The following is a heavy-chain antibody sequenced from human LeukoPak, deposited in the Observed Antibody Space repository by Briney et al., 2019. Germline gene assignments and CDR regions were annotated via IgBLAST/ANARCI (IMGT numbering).Heavy chain of an antibody. V-gene: IGHV4-61*01. CDR1: GGSISSDSYY. CDR2: IYYSGST. CDR3: ARSSGWSKGAFDI. Sequence: SETLSLTCTVSGGSISSDSYYWSWIRQPPGKGLEWIGYIYYSGSTNYNPSLKSRVTISVDTSKNQFSLKLSSVTAADTAVYYCARSSGWSKGAFDIWGQGTMVTVSS. D-gene: IGHD6-19*01. J-gene: IGHJ3*02.